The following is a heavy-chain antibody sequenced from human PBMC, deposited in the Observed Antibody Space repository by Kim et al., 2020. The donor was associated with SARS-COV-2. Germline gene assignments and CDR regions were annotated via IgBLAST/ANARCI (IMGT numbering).Heavy chain of an antibody. D-gene: IGHD3-22*01. V-gene: IGHV4-39*01. CDR1: GGSISSSSYY. J-gene: IGHJ5*02. Sequence: SETLSLTCTVSGGSISSSSYYWGWIRQPPGKGLEWIGSIYYSGSTYYNPSLKSRVTISVDTSKNQFSLKLSSVTAADTAVYYCARPRGGDSSGYYPYGWFDPWGQGTLVTVSS. CDR3: ARPRGGDSSGYYPYGWFDP. CDR2: IYYSGST.